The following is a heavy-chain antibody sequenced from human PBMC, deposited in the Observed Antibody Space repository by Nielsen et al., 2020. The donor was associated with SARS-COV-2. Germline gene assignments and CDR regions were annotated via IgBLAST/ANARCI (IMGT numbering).Heavy chain of an antibody. CDR3: AKDASPYSSGIDY. CDR2: ISWNSGSI. Sequence: SLKISCAASGLTFDDYAMHWVRQAPGKGLEWVSGISWNSGSIGYADSVKGRFTISRDNAKNSLYLQMNSLRAEDTALYYCAKDASPYSSGIDYWGQGTLVTVSS. CDR1: GLTFDDYA. D-gene: IGHD6-19*01. V-gene: IGHV3-9*01. J-gene: IGHJ4*02.